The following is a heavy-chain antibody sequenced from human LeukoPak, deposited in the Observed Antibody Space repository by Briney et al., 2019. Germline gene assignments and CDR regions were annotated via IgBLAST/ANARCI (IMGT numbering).Heavy chain of an antibody. Sequence: GGSLRLSCAASGFTFSNYGMSWGRQAPGKGREWVSTISGSGSATYNAGSVKGRFTTSRDNSNNTLYLQMNSLRAEDTAVYYCAKTEAPAAIRAGSDYWGQGTLVTVSS. J-gene: IGHJ4*02. D-gene: IGHD2-2*02. CDR1: GFTFSNYG. CDR3: AKTEAPAAIRAGSDY. CDR2: ISGSGSAT. V-gene: IGHV3-23*01.